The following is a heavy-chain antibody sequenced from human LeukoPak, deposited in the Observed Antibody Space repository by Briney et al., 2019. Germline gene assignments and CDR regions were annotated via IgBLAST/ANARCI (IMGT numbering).Heavy chain of an antibody. CDR3: VRDFVGPDDL. J-gene: IGHJ5*02. D-gene: IGHD1-26*01. CDR2: INRDGSRI. CDR1: GFTFSSYA. Sequence: GGSLRLSCAASGFTFSSYAMRWVRQAPGKGLTWVSRINRDGSRIDHAGSVKGRFTISGDNAKNTLYLQMNSLRPEDTAVYYCVRDFVGPDDLWGQGTLVTVSS. V-gene: IGHV3-74*01.